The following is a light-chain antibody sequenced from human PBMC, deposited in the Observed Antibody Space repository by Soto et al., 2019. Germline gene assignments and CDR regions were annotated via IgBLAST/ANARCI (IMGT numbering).Light chain of an antibody. J-gene: IGLJ2*01. CDR1: SSDVGSYNY. CDR2: DVS. Sequence: QSALTQPASVSGSPGQSITISCTGTSSDVGSYNYVSWYQQYPGKAPKLMIYDVSNRPSGVSYRFSGSKSGNTASLTISGLQAEEEDDYYCSSSTTSSTHVVFGGGTKLTVL. CDR3: SSSTTSSTHVV. V-gene: IGLV2-14*01.